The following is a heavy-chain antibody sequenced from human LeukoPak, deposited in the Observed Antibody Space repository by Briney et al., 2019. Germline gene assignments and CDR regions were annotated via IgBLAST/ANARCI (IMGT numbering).Heavy chain of an antibody. V-gene: IGHV4-34*01. CDR2: INHSGST. CDR3: ARGRNNWNYYYYYMDV. Sequence: SETLSLTCAVYGGSFSGYYWSWIRQPPGKGLEWIGEINHSGSTNYNPSLKSRVTISVDTSKNQFSLKLSSVTAADTAVYYCARGRNNWNYYYYYMDVWGKGTTVTVSS. J-gene: IGHJ6*03. D-gene: IGHD1-20*01. CDR1: GGSFSGYY.